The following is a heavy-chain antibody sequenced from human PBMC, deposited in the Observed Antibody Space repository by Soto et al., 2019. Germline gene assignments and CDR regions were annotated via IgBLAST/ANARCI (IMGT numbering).Heavy chain of an antibody. V-gene: IGHV2-5*02. Sequence: QITMRESGPTLVKPTQTLTLTCSFSGFSLSASGVGVGWIRQPPGKALEWLALVFWDDDKFYSPPLQSRLTITKDTSKNQVVLTVTNIDPVDTATYYCAHSSPDGSFEVWGQGTMVIVSS. CDR3: AHSSPDGSFEV. CDR1: GFSLSASGVG. J-gene: IGHJ3*01. CDR2: VFWDDDK.